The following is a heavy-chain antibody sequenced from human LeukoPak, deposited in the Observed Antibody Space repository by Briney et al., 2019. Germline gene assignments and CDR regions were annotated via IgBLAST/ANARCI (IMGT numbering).Heavy chain of an antibody. CDR1: GYTFTSYD. CDR3: ARGVYYDSSGYYPLVDY. Sequence: GASVKVSCKASGYTFTSYDINWVRQATGQGLEWMGWMNPNSGNTGYAQKFQGRVTMTRNTSISTAYMELSSLRSEDTAVYYCARGVYYDSSGYYPLVDYWGQGTLVTVSS. J-gene: IGHJ4*02. D-gene: IGHD3-22*01. V-gene: IGHV1-8*01. CDR2: MNPNSGNT.